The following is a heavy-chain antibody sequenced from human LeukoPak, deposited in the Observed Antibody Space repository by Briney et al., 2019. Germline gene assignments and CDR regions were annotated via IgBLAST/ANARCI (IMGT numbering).Heavy chain of an antibody. Sequence: GGSLRLSCAASGFTVSSNYMSWVRQAPGKGLEWVSIIYSGGSKYCADPVKGQFTNSRDNSKDTLYLQMNSLRAEDTAVYYCARDSPGGYGGFFDYWGRGTLVSVSS. D-gene: IGHD3-3*01. J-gene: IGHJ4*02. V-gene: IGHV3-53*01. CDR2: IYSGGSK. CDR1: GFTVSSNY. CDR3: ARDSPGGYGGFFDY.